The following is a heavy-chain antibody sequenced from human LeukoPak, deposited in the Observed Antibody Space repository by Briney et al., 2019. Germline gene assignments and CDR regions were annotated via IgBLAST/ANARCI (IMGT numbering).Heavy chain of an antibody. V-gene: IGHV3-23*01. CDR1: GFSFSSYA. CDR3: AKLPREYCSSTICPNWFDT. D-gene: IGHD2-2*01. J-gene: IGHJ5*02. Sequence: GGSLRLSCAASGFSFSSYAMTGVRQAPGKGLEWVSALSASGGTTYYADSVKGRFTTSRDNSKNTLYLHMNSLRAEDTAVYYCAKLPREYCSSTICPNWFDTWGQGTLVTVSS. CDR2: LSASGGTT.